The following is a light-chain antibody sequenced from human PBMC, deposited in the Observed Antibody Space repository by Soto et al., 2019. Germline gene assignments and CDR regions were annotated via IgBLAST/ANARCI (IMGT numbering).Light chain of an antibody. J-gene: IGKJ1*01. CDR2: AAS. CDR1: QTISSW. Sequence: DIQITPSPSSLSASVGGRVTIPCRASQTISSWLAWYQQKPGKAPKLLIYAASSLQSGVPSRFSGSGSGTDFTLTISSLQPEDFATYYCQQTYSTPPTFGQGTKVDIK. V-gene: IGKV1-39*01. CDR3: QQTYSTPPT.